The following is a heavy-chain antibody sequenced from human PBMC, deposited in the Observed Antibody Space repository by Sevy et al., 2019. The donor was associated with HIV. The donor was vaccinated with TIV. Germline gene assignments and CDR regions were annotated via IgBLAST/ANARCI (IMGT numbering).Heavy chain of an antibody. D-gene: IGHD6-25*01. CDR3: ARNLSPSGAFDI. Sequence: GGSLRLSCAASGFTFSSYSMNWVRQAPGKGLEWVSYISSSSSTIYYADSVKGRFTISRDNSKNTLYLHMSSLGAEDTAVYYCARNLSPSGAFDIWGQGTRVTVSS. CDR2: ISSSSSTI. J-gene: IGHJ3*02. CDR1: GFTFSSYS. V-gene: IGHV3-48*01.